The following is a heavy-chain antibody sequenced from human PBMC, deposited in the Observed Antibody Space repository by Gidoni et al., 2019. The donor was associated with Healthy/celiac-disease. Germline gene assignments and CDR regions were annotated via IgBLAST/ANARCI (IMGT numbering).Heavy chain of an antibody. Sequence: EVQLVESGGGLVKPGRSLRLSCTASGFTFGGYAMSWFRQAPGKGLEWVGFIRSKAYGGTTEYAASVKGRFTISRDDSKSIAYLQMNSLKTEDTAVYYCTRKRYGSGSDYFDYWGQGTLVTVSS. J-gene: IGHJ4*02. CDR1: GFTFGGYA. CDR2: IRSKAYGGTT. CDR3: TRKRYGSGSDYFDY. V-gene: IGHV3-49*05. D-gene: IGHD3-10*01.